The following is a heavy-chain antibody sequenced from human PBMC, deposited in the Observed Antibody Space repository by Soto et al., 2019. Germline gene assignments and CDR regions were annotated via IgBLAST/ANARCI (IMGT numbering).Heavy chain of an antibody. V-gene: IGHV5-51*01. CDR3: KKSFSLHAFAL. CDR1: GYRFASYW. J-gene: IGHJ3*01. D-gene: IGHD3-3*02. CDR2: IYPHDSDT. Sequence: GESLKISCKGSGYRFASYWIGWVRQTPGKGLEWMGIIYPHDSDTRYSPSFQGQVTISADRSISTAYLQWSSLKASDTAMYYRKKSFSLHAFALWGQGTMVTVSS.